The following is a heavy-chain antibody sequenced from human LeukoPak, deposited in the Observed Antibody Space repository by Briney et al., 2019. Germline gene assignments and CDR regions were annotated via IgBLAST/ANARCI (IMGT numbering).Heavy chain of an antibody. Sequence: GGSLRLPCAASGFTFSSYWMHWVRQAPGKGLVWVSRINSDGSSTSYADSVKGRFTISRDNAKNTLYLQMNSLRAEDTAVYYCARWVVVPAAMVGGYYYYGMDVWGQGTTVTVSS. V-gene: IGHV3-74*01. J-gene: IGHJ6*02. CDR2: INSDGSST. D-gene: IGHD2-2*01. CDR1: GFTFSSYW. CDR3: ARWVVVPAAMVGGYYYYGMDV.